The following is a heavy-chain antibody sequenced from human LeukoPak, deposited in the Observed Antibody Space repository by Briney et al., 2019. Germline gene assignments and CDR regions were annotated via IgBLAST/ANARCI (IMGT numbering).Heavy chain of an antibody. D-gene: IGHD3-22*01. Sequence: GGSLRLSCVASGFTFSSYSLNWVRQAPGKGLEWVSPISSSSSYIYYADSVKGRFTISRDKSSLYLQMNSLRAEDTAVYYCARVGYDRSGYNAFDIWGQGTMVTVSS. CDR3: ARVGYDRSGYNAFDI. V-gene: IGHV3-21*06. CDR1: GFTFSSYS. CDR2: ISSSSSYI. J-gene: IGHJ3*02.